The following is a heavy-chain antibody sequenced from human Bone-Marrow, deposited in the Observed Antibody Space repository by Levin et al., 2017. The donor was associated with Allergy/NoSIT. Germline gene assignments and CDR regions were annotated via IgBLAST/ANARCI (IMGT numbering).Heavy chain of an antibody. Sequence: RGESLKISCKASGYTFTSYDINWVRQATGQGLEWMGWMNPNSGNTGYAQKFQGRVTMTRNTSISTAYMELSSLRSEDTAVYYCARGDDEYSSGWFVDSDGMDVWGQGTTVTVSS. D-gene: IGHD6-19*01. J-gene: IGHJ6*02. V-gene: IGHV1-8*01. CDR1: GYTFTSYD. CDR2: MNPNSGNT. CDR3: ARGDDEYSSGWFVDSDGMDV.